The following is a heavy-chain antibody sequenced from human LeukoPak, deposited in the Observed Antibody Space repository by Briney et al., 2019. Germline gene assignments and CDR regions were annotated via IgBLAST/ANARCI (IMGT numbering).Heavy chain of an antibody. V-gene: IGHV4-59*01. D-gene: IGHD3-10*01. CDR2: IYYSGST. CDR3: ATNSRGSDY. Sequence: SETLSLTCTVSGGSISSYYWSWIRQPPGKGLEWIGFIYYSGSTNYNSSLKSRVTISVDTSKNQFSLKLSSVTAADTAIYYCATNSRGSDYWGQGTLVTVSS. CDR1: GGSISSYY. J-gene: IGHJ4*02.